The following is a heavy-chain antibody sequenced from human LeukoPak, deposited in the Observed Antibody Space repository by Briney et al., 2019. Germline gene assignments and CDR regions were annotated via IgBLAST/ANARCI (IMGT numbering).Heavy chain of an antibody. V-gene: IGHV4-59*01. CDR3: ARDSSGWYHWFDP. D-gene: IGHD6-19*01. Sequence: SETLSLTCTVSGGSISSYYWSWIRQPPGKGLEWIGYIYYSGSTNYNPSLKSRVTISVDTSKNQFSLKLSSVTAADTAVYYCARDSSGWYHWFDPWGQGTLVTVSS. CDR2: IYYSGST. J-gene: IGHJ5*02. CDR1: GGSISSYY.